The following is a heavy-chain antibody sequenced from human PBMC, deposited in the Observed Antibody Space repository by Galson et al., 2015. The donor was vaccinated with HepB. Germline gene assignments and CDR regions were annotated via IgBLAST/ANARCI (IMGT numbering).Heavy chain of an antibody. J-gene: IGHJ1*01. CDR2: ISWNSGGV. CDR1: GFNFGDHA. Sequence: SLRLSCAGSGFNFGDHAMHWVRHVPGKGLEWVSAISWNSGGVGYADSVRGRFTISRDNARNSLSLQMNSLRVEDTALYYCARDICPLTMTRGYLASWGQGTLVTITS. CDR3: ARDICPLTMTRGYLAS. D-gene: IGHD3-10*01. V-gene: IGHV3-9*01.